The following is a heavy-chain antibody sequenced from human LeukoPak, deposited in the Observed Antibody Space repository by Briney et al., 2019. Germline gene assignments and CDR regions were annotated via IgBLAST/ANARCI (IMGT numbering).Heavy chain of an antibody. Sequence: SETLSLTCAVSGGSISRGGYSWSWIRQPPGKGLEWIGYIYHSGSTYYNPSLKSRVTISVDRSKNQFSLKLSSVTAADTAVYYCARAGAAAGWFDPWGQGTLVTVSS. CDR2: IYHSGST. CDR3: ARAGAAAGWFDP. V-gene: IGHV4-30-2*01. J-gene: IGHJ5*02. CDR1: GGSISRGGYS. D-gene: IGHD6-13*01.